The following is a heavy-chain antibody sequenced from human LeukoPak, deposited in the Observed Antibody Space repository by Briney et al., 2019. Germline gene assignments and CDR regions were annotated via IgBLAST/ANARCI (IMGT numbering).Heavy chain of an antibody. J-gene: IGHJ6*02. CDR2: ISYDGSNK. Sequence: GRSLRLSCAAPGFTFSSYAMHWVRQAPGKGLEWVAVISYDGSNKYYADSVKGRFTISRDNSKNTLYLQMNSLRAEDTAVYYCARVREFYDILTGYYTHYGMDVWGQGTTVTVSS. D-gene: IGHD3-9*01. CDR1: GFTFSSYA. CDR3: ARVREFYDILTGYYTHYGMDV. V-gene: IGHV3-30-3*01.